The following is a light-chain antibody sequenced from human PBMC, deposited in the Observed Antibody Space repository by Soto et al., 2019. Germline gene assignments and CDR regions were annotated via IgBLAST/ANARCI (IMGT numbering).Light chain of an antibody. Sequence: QSAVTQPPSVSGTPGQRVTIFCSGRRSNIGSNLVYWYQQLPGTAPKLLIFSNDQRPSGVPDRFSGSRSGTSASLAISGLRSEDEGDYYCAAWEGSLSGVVFGGGTKLTVL. CDR2: SND. CDR3: AAWEGSLSGVV. V-gene: IGLV1-47*02. CDR1: RSNIGSNL. J-gene: IGLJ2*01.